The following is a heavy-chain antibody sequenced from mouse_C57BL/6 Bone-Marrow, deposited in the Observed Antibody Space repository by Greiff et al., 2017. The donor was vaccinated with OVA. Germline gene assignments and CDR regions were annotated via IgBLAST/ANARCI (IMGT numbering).Heavy chain of an antibody. CDR3: ERKHYGNDGGEFDY. Sequence: VQLQQSGPELVKPGASVKISCKASGYTFTDYYMNWVKQSHGKSLEWIGDINPNNGGTSYNQKFKGKATLTVDKSSSTAYMELRSLTSEDSAVDDCERKHYGNDGGEFDYWGQGTTLTVSS. CDR2: INPNNGGT. V-gene: IGHV1-26*01. CDR1: GYTFTDYY. J-gene: IGHJ2*01. D-gene: IGHD2-2*01.